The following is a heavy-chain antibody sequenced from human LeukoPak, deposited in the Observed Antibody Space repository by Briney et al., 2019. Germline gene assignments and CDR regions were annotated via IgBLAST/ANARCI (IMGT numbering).Heavy chain of an antibody. D-gene: IGHD6-13*01. CDR2: ISTDARTI. V-gene: IGHV3-74*01. CDR3: VRGQATAWGLDY. Sequence: GGSLRLSCAASGFAFSTNWMHWVRQAPGKGLVWVSHISTDARTITYADFVKGRFTISRDNAKNTLYLQMNSLRAEDTALYYCVRGQATAWGLDYWGQGTLVTVSS. CDR1: GFAFSTNW. J-gene: IGHJ4*02.